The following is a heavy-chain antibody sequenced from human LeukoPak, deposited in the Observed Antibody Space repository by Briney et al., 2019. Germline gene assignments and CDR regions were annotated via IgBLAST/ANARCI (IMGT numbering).Heavy chain of an antibody. CDR1: GFTVSSNY. Sequence: GGSLRLSCAASGFTVSSNYMSWVRQAPGKGLEWVSVIYSGGSTYYADSVKGRFTISRDNSKNTLYLQMNSLRAEDTAVYYCARLAGLRFGYYLDYWGQGTLVTVSS. CDR2: IYSGGST. J-gene: IGHJ4*02. D-gene: IGHD3-16*01. V-gene: IGHV3-53*01. CDR3: ARLAGLRFGYYLDY.